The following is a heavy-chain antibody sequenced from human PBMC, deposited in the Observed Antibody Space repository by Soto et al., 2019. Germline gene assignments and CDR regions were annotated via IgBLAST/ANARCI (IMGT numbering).Heavy chain of an antibody. Sequence: LRLSCAASGFTFSSYWMHWVRQAPGKGLVWVSRINSDGSSTSYADSVKGRFTISRDNAKNTLYLQMNGLRAEDTAVYYCATPHFTMVRGADRYYYYGMDVWGQGTTVTVSS. CDR2: INSDGSST. CDR1: GFTFSSYW. CDR3: ATPHFTMVRGADRYYYYGMDV. J-gene: IGHJ6*02. D-gene: IGHD3-10*01. V-gene: IGHV3-74*01.